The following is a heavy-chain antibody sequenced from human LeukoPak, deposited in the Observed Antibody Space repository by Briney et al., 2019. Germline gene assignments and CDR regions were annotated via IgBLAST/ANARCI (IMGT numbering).Heavy chain of an antibody. CDR2: INPNSGDT. CDR3: ARDVTEYCTSRSCSDLLAY. V-gene: IGHV1-2*02. CDR1: GYTFTGYY. D-gene: IGHD2-2*01. J-gene: IGHJ4*02. Sequence: ASVKVSCRAAGYTFTGYYIFWLRQAPGQRLEWMGWINPNSGDTNHTLKFQGRVTLTRDTSISTAYMELTSLRSDDTAVYYCARDVTEYCTSRSCSDLLAYWGQGSLVTVSS.